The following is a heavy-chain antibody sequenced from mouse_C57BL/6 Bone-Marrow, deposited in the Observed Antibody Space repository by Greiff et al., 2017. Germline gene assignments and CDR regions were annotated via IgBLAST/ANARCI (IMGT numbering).Heavy chain of an antibody. CDR3: ARDASGGFDY. V-gene: IGHV7-1*01. J-gene: IGHJ2*01. CDR1: GFTFSDFY. D-gene: IGHD3-2*02. CDR2: SRNKANDYTT. Sequence: EVQLVESGGGLVQSGRSLRLSCATSGFTFSDFYMEWVRQAPGKGLEWIAASRNKANDYTTEYSASVKGRFIVSRDTYQSILYLQMNALRAEDTAIYYCARDASGGFDYWGQGTTLTVSS.